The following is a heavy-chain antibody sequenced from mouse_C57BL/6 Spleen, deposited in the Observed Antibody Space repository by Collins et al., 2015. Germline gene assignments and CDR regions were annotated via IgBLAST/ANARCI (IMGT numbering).Heavy chain of an antibody. J-gene: IGHJ3*01. CDR3: AGSTMISWFAY. Sequence: QIQLVQSGPELKKPGETVKISCKASGYTFTNYGMNWVKQAPGKGLKWMGWINTYTGEPTYADDFKGRFAFSLETSAGTAYLQINNLKNEDMATYFCAGSTMISWFAYWGQGTLVTVSA. D-gene: IGHD2-4*01. CDR1: GYTFTNYG. CDR2: INTYTGEP. V-gene: IGHV9-1*02.